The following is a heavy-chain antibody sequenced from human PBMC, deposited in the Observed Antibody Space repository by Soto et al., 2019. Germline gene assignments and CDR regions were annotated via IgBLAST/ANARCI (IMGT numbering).Heavy chain of an antibody. V-gene: IGHV4-39*01. CDR2: IYFNGNT. J-gene: IGHJ4*02. CDR1: GVPITGTSYY. CDR3: ARQGSY. Sequence: QLQLQESGPGLVKPSETLSLTCNVSGVPITGTSYYWGWIRQPPGKGLEWIGTIYFNGNTFYNPSLKSRITISVDTSKNQVSLRLTSVTAADTAVYYCARQGSYWGQGTLVAVSS.